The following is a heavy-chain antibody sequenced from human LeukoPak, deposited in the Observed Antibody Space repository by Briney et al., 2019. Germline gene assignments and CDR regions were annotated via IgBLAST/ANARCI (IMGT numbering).Heavy chain of an antibody. CDR3: ARPQGYNWNQGPSHGMGV. Sequence: ASVKVSCKASGYTFTSYAINWVRQATGQGLEWMGWMNPNSGNTGYAQKFQGSVTMTRNTSISTAYMELSSLRSEDTAVDYCARPQGYNWNQGPSHGMGVWGQGTTVTVSS. D-gene: IGHD1-20*01. CDR1: GYTFTSYA. J-gene: IGHJ6*02. CDR2: MNPNSGNT. V-gene: IGHV1-8*01.